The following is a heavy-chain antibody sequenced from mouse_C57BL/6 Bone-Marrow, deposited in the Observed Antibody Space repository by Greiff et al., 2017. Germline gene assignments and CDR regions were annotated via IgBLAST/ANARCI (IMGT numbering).Heavy chain of an antibody. Sequence: VQLQQSGPVLVKPGASVKMSCTASGYTFTGYAMNWVKQSPGKSLEWIGVINPYNGCTSYNQKVKGKATLTVDKSSSTAYMELNSLTSEDSAVYYCESALPLTTVVGGGYWGQGTTLTVSA. V-gene: IGHV1-19*01. J-gene: IGHJ2*01. CDR1: GYTFTGYA. CDR2: INPYNGCT. D-gene: IGHD1-1*01. CDR3: ESALPLTTVVGGGY.